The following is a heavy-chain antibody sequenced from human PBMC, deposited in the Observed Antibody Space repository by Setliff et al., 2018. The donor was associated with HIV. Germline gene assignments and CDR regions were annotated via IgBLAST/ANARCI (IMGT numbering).Heavy chain of an antibody. Sequence: SETLSLTCTVPGGSISSSSYYWGWIRQSPGKGLEWIGSIYYSGSTYYNPSLKSQVTMSVDTSKNQFSLKLNSVTAADTAVYYCARHGGRGLRRYYMDVWGKGTTVTVSS. J-gene: IGHJ6*03. CDR1: GGSISSSSYY. CDR2: IYYSGST. D-gene: IGHD3-10*01. V-gene: IGHV4-39*01. CDR3: ARHGGRGLRRYYMDV.